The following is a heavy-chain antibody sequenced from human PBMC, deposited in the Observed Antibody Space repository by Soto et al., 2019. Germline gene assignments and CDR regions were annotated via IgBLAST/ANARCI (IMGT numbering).Heavy chain of an antibody. D-gene: IGHD6-19*01. CDR1: GYTFTGYY. Sequence: QVQLVQSGAEVKKPGASVKVSCKASGYTFTGYYMHWVRQAPGQGLEWMGWINPNSGGTNYAQKFQGWVTMTRDTSISTAYMELSRLRSDDTAVYYCARAGEQCQVPPYYFAYWGQGTLVTVSS. CDR3: ARAGEQCQVPPYYFAY. CDR2: INPNSGGT. V-gene: IGHV1-2*04. J-gene: IGHJ4*02.